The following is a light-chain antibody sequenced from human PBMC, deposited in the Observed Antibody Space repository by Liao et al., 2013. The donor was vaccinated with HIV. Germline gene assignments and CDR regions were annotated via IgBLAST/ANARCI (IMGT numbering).Light chain of an antibody. CDR3: QAWDSNTAYV. J-gene: IGLJ1*01. V-gene: IGLV3-1*01. CDR1: KLGDKF. CDR2: QDN. Sequence: SYGLTQPPSVSVSPGQTATITCSGDKLGDKFASWYQQKPGQSPVLVIYQDNKRPSGIPGRFSGSNSENTATLTISGTQPMDEADYYCQAWDSNTAYVFGTGTKVSVL.